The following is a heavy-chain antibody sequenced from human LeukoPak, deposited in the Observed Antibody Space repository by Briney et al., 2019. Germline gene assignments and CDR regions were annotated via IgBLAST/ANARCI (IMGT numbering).Heavy chain of an antibody. J-gene: IGHJ5*02. V-gene: IGHV1-18*01. CDR3: ARVVAAAVINGFDP. CDR1: GYTFTSYG. Sequence: ASVKVSCKASGYTFTSYGISWVRQAPGQGLEWMGWISAYNGNTNYAQKLQGRVTMTTDTSTSTAYMELRSLRSNDPAVYYWARVVAAAVINGFDPWGQETLVTVSS. CDR2: ISAYNGNT. D-gene: IGHD6-13*01.